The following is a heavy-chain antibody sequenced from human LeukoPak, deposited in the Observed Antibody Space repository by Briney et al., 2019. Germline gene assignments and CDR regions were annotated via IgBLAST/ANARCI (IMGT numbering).Heavy chain of an antibody. Sequence: GGSLRLSCAASGFTFSSYAMHWVRQAPGKGLEWVAVISYDGSNKYYADSVKGRFTTSRDNSKNTLYLQMNSLRAEDTAVYYCVRDAGGQLVLYYFDYWGQGTLVTVSS. J-gene: IGHJ4*02. D-gene: IGHD6-13*01. V-gene: IGHV3-30-3*01. CDR1: GFTFSSYA. CDR3: VRDAGGQLVLYYFDY. CDR2: ISYDGSNK.